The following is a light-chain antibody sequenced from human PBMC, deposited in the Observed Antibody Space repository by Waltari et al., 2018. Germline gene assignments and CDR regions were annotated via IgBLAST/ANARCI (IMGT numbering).Light chain of an antibody. J-gene: IGLJ1*01. CDR3: CSFAGSLYV. CDR1: SSDVGHYTL. V-gene: IGLV2-8*01. CDR2: EVS. Sequence: QSALTQPPSASVSPGQSVTISCTGSSSDVGHYTLVSWYHQRPGRAPKLMIYEVSKRPSGVPARFSVSKSGNTASLTVSGLQAEDEGDYYCCSFAGSLYVFGTATKVTVL.